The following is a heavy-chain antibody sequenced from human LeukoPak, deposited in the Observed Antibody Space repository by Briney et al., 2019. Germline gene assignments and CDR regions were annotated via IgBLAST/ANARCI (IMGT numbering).Heavy chain of an antibody. D-gene: IGHD6-19*01. Sequence: GGSLRLSCAPSGFTSSKYWMLWVRQAPGKGLESVSRINTDGTVTTYTDSVKGRFTVSRDNADNTMLLQMNSVRDEDTAVYYCATKQWLAPPPDSWGQGTPVTVSS. CDR1: GFTSSKYW. V-gene: IGHV3-74*01. J-gene: IGHJ4*02. CDR2: INTDGTVT. CDR3: ATKQWLAPPPDS.